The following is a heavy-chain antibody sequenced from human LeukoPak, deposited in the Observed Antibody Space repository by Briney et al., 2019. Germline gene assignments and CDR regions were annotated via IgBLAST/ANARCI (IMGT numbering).Heavy chain of an antibody. CDR2: IIPIFGTA. CDR3: ARTTYYYDSSGYYYWFDP. Sequence: SVNVSCTASGYTFTSYAISWVRQAPGQGLEWMGGIIPIFGTANYAQKFQGRVTITADESTSTAYMELSSLRSEDTAVYYCARTTYYYDSSGYYYWFDPWGQGTLVTVSS. V-gene: IGHV1-69*13. CDR1: GYTFTSYA. J-gene: IGHJ5*02. D-gene: IGHD3-22*01.